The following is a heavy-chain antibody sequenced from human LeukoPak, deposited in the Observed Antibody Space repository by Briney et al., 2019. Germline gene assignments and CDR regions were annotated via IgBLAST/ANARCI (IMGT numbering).Heavy chain of an antibody. CDR2: IIPIFGTA. Sequence: SVKVSCKASGYTFTGYYMHWVRQAPGQGLEWMGGIIPIFGTANYAQKFRGRVTITADESTSTAYMELSSLRSEDTAVYYCARAHRIAAAGSFYFDYWGQGTLVTVSS. V-gene: IGHV1-69*13. J-gene: IGHJ4*02. CDR1: GYTFTGYY. CDR3: ARAHRIAAAGSFYFDY. D-gene: IGHD6-13*01.